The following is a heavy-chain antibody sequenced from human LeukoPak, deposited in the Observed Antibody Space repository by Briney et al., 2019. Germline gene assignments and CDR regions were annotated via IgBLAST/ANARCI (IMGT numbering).Heavy chain of an antibody. CDR3: ARDLTPADIVVVPAAIRDGMDV. V-gene: IGHV4-4*07. J-gene: IGHJ6*02. D-gene: IGHD2-2*02. CDR1: GGSISSYY. CDR2: IYTSGST. Sequence: PSETLSLTCTVSGGSISSYYWSWTRQPAGKGLEWIGRIYTSGSTNYNPSLKSRVTMSVDTSKNQFSLKLSSVTAADTAVYYCARDLTPADIVVVPAAIRDGMDVWGQGTTVTVSS.